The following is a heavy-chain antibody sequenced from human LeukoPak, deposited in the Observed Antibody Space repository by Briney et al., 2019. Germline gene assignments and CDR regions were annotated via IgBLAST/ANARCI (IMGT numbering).Heavy chain of an antibody. V-gene: IGHV3-21*01. CDR2: ISSSSSYI. CDR1: GFTFSSYS. CDR3: ARDPQYDFWRGYYGSGTYDY. Sequence: GGSLRLSCAASGFTFSSYSMNWVRQAPGKGLEWVSSISSSSSYIYYADSVKGRFTISRDNAKNSLYLQMNSLRAEDTAVYYCARDPQYDFWRGYYGSGTYDYWGQGTLVTVSS. J-gene: IGHJ4*02. D-gene: IGHD3-10*01.